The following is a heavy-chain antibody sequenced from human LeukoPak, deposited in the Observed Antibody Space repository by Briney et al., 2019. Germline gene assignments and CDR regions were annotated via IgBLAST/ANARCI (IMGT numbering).Heavy chain of an antibody. CDR3: TREGDSSGYYPYYFDY. Sequence: GGSLRLSCTASGFTFGVYAMSWVRQAPGKGLEWVGFIRSKAYGGTTEYAASVKGRFTISRDDSKSIAYLQMNSLKTEDTAVYYCTREGDSSGYYPYYFDYWGQGTLVTVSS. V-gene: IGHV3-49*04. CDR2: IRSKAYGGTT. CDR1: GFTFGVYA. D-gene: IGHD3-22*01. J-gene: IGHJ4*02.